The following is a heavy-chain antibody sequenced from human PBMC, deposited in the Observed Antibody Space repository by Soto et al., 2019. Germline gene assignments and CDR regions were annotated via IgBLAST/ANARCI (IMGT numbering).Heavy chain of an antibody. J-gene: IGHJ4*02. Sequence: QVQLVQSGAEVKKPGASVKVSCKASGYTFTSYYMHWVRQAPGQGLEWMGIINPSGGSTSYAQKCQGRVTMTRDTSTSTDYMELSSLRSEDTAVYYCARVSSWSCFDYWGQGTLVTVSS. D-gene: IGHD6-13*01. CDR1: GYTFTSYY. V-gene: IGHV1-46*01. CDR2: INPSGGST. CDR3: ARVSSWSCFDY.